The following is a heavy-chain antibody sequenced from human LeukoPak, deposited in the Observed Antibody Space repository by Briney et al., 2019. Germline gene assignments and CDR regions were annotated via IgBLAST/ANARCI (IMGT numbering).Heavy chain of an antibody. D-gene: IGHD2-21*02. CDR2: ISGSGGST. Sequence: GGSLRLSCAASGFTFSSYAMSWVRQAPGKGLEWVSAISGSGGSTYYADSVKGRFTISRDNSKNTLYLQMNSLRAEDTAVYYCARDSPPYCGGDCYGEFDYWGQGTLVTVSS. J-gene: IGHJ4*02. CDR3: ARDSPPYCGGDCYGEFDY. CDR1: GFTFSSYA. V-gene: IGHV3-23*01.